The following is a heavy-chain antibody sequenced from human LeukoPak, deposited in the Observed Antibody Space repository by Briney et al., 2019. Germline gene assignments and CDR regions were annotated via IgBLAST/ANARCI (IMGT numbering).Heavy chain of an antibody. V-gene: IGHV3-30*18. Sequence: GRSLRLSCAASGVTFSSYGMHWFRQAPGKGLEWVAVISYDGSNKYYADSVKGRFTISRDNSKNTLYLQMNSLRAEDTAVYYCAKDRTAMATPYFDYWGQGTLVTVSS. D-gene: IGHD5-18*01. J-gene: IGHJ4*02. CDR3: AKDRTAMATPYFDY. CDR1: GVTFSSYG. CDR2: ISYDGSNK.